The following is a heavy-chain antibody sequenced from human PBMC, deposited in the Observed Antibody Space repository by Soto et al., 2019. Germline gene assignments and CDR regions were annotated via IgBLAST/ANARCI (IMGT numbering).Heavy chain of an antibody. CDR1: GFNFSSYW. V-gene: IGHV3-7*01. CDR2: IKQDGSEK. Sequence: PGGSMRLSCAASGFNFSSYWRSWVRQATGKGLEWVANIKQDGSEKYYVDSVKGRFTISRDNAKNSLYLQMNSLRAEDTAVYYCARDPNIVLVPAAIYYYYGMDVWGQGTTVTVSS. J-gene: IGHJ6*02. D-gene: IGHD2-2*01. CDR3: ARDPNIVLVPAAIYYYYGMDV.